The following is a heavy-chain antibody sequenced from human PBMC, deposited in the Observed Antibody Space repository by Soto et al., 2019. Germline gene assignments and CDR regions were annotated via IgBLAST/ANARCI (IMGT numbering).Heavy chain of an antibody. CDR2: ISHSGST. Sequence: QLQLQESGSGLVKPSQTLSLTCAVSGGSISSGNSYSWSWIRQPPGKGLEWIGSISHSGSTSYNPSLKGRVTIAVAKSKNQFSLNVSSVTAADMAVYYCARAVAPYLGSWFDPWGQGTLVIVSS. CDR3: ARAVAPYLGSWFDP. CDR1: GGSISSGNSYS. D-gene: IGHD3-16*01. J-gene: IGHJ5*02. V-gene: IGHV4-30-2*01.